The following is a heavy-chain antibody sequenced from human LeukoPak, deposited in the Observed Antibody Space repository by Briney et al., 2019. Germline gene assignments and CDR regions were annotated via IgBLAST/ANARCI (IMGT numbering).Heavy chain of an antibody. V-gene: IGHV4-4*02. CDR2: IYHSGST. D-gene: IGHD2-2*01. Sequence: SETLSLTGAVSGGSISSSTWWSWVRQPPGKGLEWIGEIYHSGSTYYNPSLKSRVTISVDTSKNQFSLRLTSVTAADTAVYFCAGQPENTRGFYWGQGTLVTVSS. J-gene: IGHJ1*01. CDR1: GGSISSSTW. CDR3: AGQPENTRGFY.